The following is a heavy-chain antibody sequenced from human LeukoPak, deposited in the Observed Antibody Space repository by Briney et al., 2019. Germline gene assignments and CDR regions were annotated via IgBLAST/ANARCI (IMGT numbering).Heavy chain of an antibody. CDR2: IYYSGST. J-gene: IGHJ5*02. D-gene: IGHD2-2*01. Sequence: SETLSLTCTVSGGSISSYCWSWLRQPPGKGLEWIGYIYYSGSTNYNPSLKSRVTISVDTSKNQFSLKLSSVTAADTAVYYCARRYCSSTSCYLNWFDRWGQGTLVTVSS. V-gene: IGHV4-59*01. CDR3: ARRYCSSTSCYLNWFDR. CDR1: GGSISSYC.